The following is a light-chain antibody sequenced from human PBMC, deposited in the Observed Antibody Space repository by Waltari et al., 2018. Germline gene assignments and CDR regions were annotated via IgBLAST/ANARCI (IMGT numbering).Light chain of an antibody. Sequence: EVVLTQFPGTLSLSPGERATLFCRASQRVSTFLAWYQQKAGQAPRLLIYGASSRATGIPDRFSGSGSGTDFSLTISRLEPEDFAVYYCQNHERLPATFGQGTKGNQT. CDR2: GAS. CDR1: QRVSTF. V-gene: IGKV3-20*01. CDR3: QNHERLPAT. J-gene: IGKJ1*01.